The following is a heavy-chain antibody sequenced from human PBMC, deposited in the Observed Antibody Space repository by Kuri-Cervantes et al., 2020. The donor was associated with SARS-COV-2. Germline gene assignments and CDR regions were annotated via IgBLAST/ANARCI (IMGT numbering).Heavy chain of an antibody. CDR2: IYYSGST. CDR1: GGSISSSSYY. V-gene: IGHV4-39*07. D-gene: IGHD4-11*01. CDR3: ASAYSNYAYFDY. J-gene: IGHJ4*02. Sequence: SETLSLTCTVSGGSISSSSYYWGWIRQPPGKGLEWIESIYYSGSTYYNPSLKSRVTISVDTSKNQFSLKLSSVTAADTAVYYCASAYSNYAYFDYWGQGTLVTVSS.